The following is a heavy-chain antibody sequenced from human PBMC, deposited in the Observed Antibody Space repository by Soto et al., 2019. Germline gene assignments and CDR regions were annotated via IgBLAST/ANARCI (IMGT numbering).Heavy chain of an antibody. V-gene: IGHV1-18*01. CDR2: VNGDSGNT. CDR3: SRGSGLNDGSDL. CDR1: GYTFTNYG. J-gene: IGHJ3*01. Sequence: QVPLVQSGAAVKSPGASVKISCKTSGYTFTNYGITWVRQAPGQGLEWVGWVNGDSGNTNYAPKMEGRVTMTTDASTSTADMELRRLRSDDTGVYYCSRGSGLNDGSDLWGQGTVVTV.